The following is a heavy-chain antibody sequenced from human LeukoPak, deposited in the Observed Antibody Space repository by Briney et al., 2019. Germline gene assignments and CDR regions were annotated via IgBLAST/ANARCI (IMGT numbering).Heavy chain of an antibody. CDR1: GGSISSSSYN. CDR2: IYYSGST. CDR3: ARSSYYSSGWPGYFDL. Sequence: SEILSLTCTVSGGSISSSSYNWGWIRQPPGKGLEWIGYIYYSGSTNYNPSLKSRVTISVDTSKNQFSLKLSSVTAADTAVYYCARSSYYSSGWPGYFDLWGRGTLVTVSS. J-gene: IGHJ2*01. D-gene: IGHD6-19*01. V-gene: IGHV4-61*05.